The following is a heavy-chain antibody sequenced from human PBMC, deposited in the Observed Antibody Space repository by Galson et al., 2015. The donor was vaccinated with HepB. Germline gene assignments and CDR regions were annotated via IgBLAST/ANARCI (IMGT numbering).Heavy chain of an antibody. J-gene: IGHJ4*02. V-gene: IGHV3-72*01. CDR3: VSSRVSGRNHYLDR. CDR2: TRNKAKSYTT. CDR1: GFTLSDHY. D-gene: IGHD1-26*01. Sequence: SLRLSCAASGFTLSDHYMDWVRQAPGKGLEWVGRTRNKAKSYTTEYAASAKGRFTISRDDSKNSLYLQMNNLKTEDTAVYYCVSSRVSGRNHYLDRWGPGTLVAVSS.